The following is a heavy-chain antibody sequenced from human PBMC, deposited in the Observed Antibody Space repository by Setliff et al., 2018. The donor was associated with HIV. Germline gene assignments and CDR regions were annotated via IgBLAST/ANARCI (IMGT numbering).Heavy chain of an antibody. CDR3: AKDDYGDYGSSYYFGMDV. D-gene: IGHD4-17*01. Sequence: SVKVSCKASGGSFSSFGINWVRQAPGQGLEWMGGVIPMYITVNYAQKFQGRATITTDESTSTAYMELSGLRSEDTAVYYCAKDDYGDYGSSYYFGMDVWGQGTTVTVS. J-gene: IGHJ6*02. V-gene: IGHV1-69*05. CDR2: VIPMYITV. CDR1: GGSFSSFG.